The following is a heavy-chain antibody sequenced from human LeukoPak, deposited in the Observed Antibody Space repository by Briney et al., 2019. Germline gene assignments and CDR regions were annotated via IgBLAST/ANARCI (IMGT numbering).Heavy chain of an antibody. Sequence: QTGGSLRLSCAASGFTVSNNYMSWLRQPPGKGLEWVPIIFSPDRTYFADSVKGRFSISRDNSKNTLYLQMNSLRAEDTAVYYCARVGNYYDFDYWGQGTLVTVSS. J-gene: IGHJ4*02. D-gene: IGHD1-26*01. CDR2: IFSPDRT. V-gene: IGHV3-53*01. CDR1: GFTVSNNY. CDR3: ARVGNYYDFDY.